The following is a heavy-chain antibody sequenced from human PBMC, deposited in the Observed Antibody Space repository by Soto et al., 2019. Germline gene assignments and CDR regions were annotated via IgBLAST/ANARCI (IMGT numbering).Heavy chain of an antibody. V-gene: IGHV3-30*04. CDR2: MSFDGSKA. CDR1: GFTLSSYA. J-gene: IGHJ6*02. D-gene: IGHD2-2*01. CDR3: ARGPPGVVPGAIGSGGMDV. Sequence: QMQLVESGGGVVQPGRSLSLSCAASGFTLSSYAVHWVRQAPGKGREWVAVMSFDGSKASHADSVKGRFTISRDNSKDTVSLQMNSLRVEDSAVYYCARGPPGVVPGAIGSGGMDVWGQGTTVTVSS.